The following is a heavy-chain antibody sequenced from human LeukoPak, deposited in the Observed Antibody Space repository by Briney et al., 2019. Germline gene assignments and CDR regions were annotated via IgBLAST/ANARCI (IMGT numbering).Heavy chain of an antibody. Sequence: PGGSLRLSCAASGFTFSNAWMSWVRQAPGKGLEWVSAISGSGGRTYYADSVKGRFTISRDNSKNTLYLQMNSLRAEDTAVYYCAKSGPQMWIQLPTWGYYYYYMDVWGKGTTVTISS. CDR1: GFTFSNAW. V-gene: IGHV3-23*01. J-gene: IGHJ6*03. CDR3: AKSGPQMWIQLPTWGYYYYYMDV. D-gene: IGHD5-18*01. CDR2: ISGSGGRT.